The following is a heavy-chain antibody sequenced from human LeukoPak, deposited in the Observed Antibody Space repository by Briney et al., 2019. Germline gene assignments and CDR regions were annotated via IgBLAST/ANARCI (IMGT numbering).Heavy chain of an antibody. J-gene: IGHJ4*02. Sequence: PSETLSLTCTVSGGSISSYYWSWIRQPAGKGLEWIRRIYTSGSTNYNPSLKSRVTMSADTSKNQFSLKLSSVTAADTAVYYCARETYSSGWFDYWGQGTLVTVSS. V-gene: IGHV4-4*07. D-gene: IGHD6-19*01. CDR1: GGSISSYY. CDR3: ARETYSSGWFDY. CDR2: IYTSGST.